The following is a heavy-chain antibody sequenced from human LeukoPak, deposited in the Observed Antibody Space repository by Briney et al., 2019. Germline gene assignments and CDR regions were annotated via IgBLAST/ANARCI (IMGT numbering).Heavy chain of an antibody. CDR1: GFTFSSYW. D-gene: IGHD2-15*01. J-gene: IGHJ6*03. CDR2: INWNGGST. Sequence: GGSLRLSCAASGFTFSSYWMTWVRQAPGKGLEWVSGINWNGGSTAYADSVRGRFTISRDNAKNSLYLQMNSLRAEDTAVYYCARVLRYCSGGNCYSGGLGYMDVWGKGTTVTISS. V-gene: IGHV3-20*04. CDR3: ARVLRYCSGGNCYSGGLGYMDV.